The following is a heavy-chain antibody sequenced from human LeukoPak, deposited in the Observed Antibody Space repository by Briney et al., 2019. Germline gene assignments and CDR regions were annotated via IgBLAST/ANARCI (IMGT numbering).Heavy chain of an antibody. CDR3: SRPGSYSTDDAFDI. D-gene: IGHD1-26*01. CDR2: IRSKGNNYAT. V-gene: IGHV3-73*01. CDR1: GFNFSGSA. Sequence: GGSLKLSCAASGFNFSGSAVHWVRQASGKGLEWVGHIRSKGNNYATAYTASVKGRFTIYRDDSKSTAHLQMNSLKTEDTAVYYCSRPGSYSTDDAFDIWGQGTMVTVSS. J-gene: IGHJ3*02.